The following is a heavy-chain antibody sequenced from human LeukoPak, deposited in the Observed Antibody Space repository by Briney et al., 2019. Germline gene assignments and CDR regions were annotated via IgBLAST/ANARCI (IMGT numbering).Heavy chain of an antibody. Sequence: GGSLRLSCAASGFTFNTYGMNWVRQAPGKGLEWVSSISSTSNHIYYGDSVKGRFTISRDSARKSLYLQMNSLRAEDTALYYCAKDNRCSSTSCYPNPDYYYYGMDVWGQGTTVTVSS. CDR3: AKDNRCSSTSCYPNPDYYYYGMDV. CDR1: GFTFNTYG. CDR2: ISSTSNHI. V-gene: IGHV3-21*04. J-gene: IGHJ6*02. D-gene: IGHD2-2*01.